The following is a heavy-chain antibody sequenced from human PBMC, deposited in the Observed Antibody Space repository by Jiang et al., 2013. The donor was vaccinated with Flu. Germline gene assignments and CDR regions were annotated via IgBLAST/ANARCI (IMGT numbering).Heavy chain of an antibody. CDR2: IHHSGST. D-gene: IGHD2-21*01. Sequence: LLKPSETLSLTCTVSGDSISNYYWHWIRQPPGKGLEWIGYIHHSGSTSYNPSLKSRLTISVDTSKNQLSLRLSPVTAADTAVYYCAREYSAFDFWGQGTMVTVSS. J-gene: IGHJ3*01. CDR3: AREYSAFDF. V-gene: IGHV4-59*01. CDR1: GDSISNYY.